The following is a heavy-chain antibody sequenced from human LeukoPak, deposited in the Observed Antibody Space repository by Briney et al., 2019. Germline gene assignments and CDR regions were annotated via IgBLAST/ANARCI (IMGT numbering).Heavy chain of an antibody. CDR3: ARGGLQRLYYYYYMDV. V-gene: IGHV1-69*05. Sequence: SVKVSCKASGGTFSSYAISWVRQAPGQGLEWMGGIIPIFGTANYAQKFQGRVTITTDESTSTAYMELSSLRSEDTAVYYCARGGLQRLYYYYYMDVWGKGTTVTVSS. J-gene: IGHJ6*03. CDR1: GGTFSSYA. CDR2: IIPIFGTA. D-gene: IGHD1-1*01.